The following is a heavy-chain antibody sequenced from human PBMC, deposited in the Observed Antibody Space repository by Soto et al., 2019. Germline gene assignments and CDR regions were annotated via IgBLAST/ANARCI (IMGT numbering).Heavy chain of an antibody. CDR2: IYPGDSDT. D-gene: IGHD4-4*01. Sequence: GESLKISCKGSGYSLTSYWIGWVRQMPGKGLEWMGIIYPGDSDTRYSPSFQGQVTISADKSISTAYLQWSSLKASDTAMYYCARHGPSGTTVIYYGMDVWGQGTTVTVSS. CDR1: GYSLTSYW. J-gene: IGHJ6*02. CDR3: ARHGPSGTTVIYYGMDV. V-gene: IGHV5-51*01.